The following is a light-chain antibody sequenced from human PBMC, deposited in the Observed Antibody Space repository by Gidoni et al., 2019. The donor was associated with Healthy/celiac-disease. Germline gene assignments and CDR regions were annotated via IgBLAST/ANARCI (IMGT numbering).Light chain of an antibody. J-gene: IGKJ4*01. Sequence: EVWSTEPPATLYLSPGERATLSCRASQSVSSYLAWYQQKPGQAPRLLIYDASNRATGIPARFSGSGSGTDFTLTISSLEPEDFAVYYCQQRSNWPPLTFGGGTKVEIK. V-gene: IGKV3-11*01. CDR2: DAS. CDR3: QQRSNWPPLT. CDR1: QSVSSY.